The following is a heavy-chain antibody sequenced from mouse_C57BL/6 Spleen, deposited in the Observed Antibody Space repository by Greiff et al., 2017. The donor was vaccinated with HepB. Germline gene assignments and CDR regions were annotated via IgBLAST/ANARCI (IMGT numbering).Heavy chain of an antibody. CDR1: GYTFTDYY. V-gene: IGHV1-76*01. Sequence: QVQLQHSGAELVRPGASVKLSCKASGYTFTDYYINWVKQRPGQGLEWIARIYPGSGNTYYNEKFKGKATLTAEKSSSTAYMQLSSLTSEDSAVYFCARDGGAYWGQGTLVTVSA. CDR2: IYPGSGNT. J-gene: IGHJ3*01. CDR3: ARDGGAY.